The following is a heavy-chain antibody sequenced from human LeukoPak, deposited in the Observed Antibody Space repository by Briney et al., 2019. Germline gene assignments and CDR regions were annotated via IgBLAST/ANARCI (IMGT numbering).Heavy chain of an antibody. CDR2: INSDGSST. CDR3: ARDGSGCDSSVWFDP. J-gene: IGHJ5*02. Sequence: GGSLRLSCAASGFTFSSYWMHWVRQAPGKGLVWVSRINSDGSSTSYADSVKGRFTISRDNAKNTLCLQMNSLRAEDTAVYYCARDGSGCDSSVWFDPWGQGTLVTVSS. D-gene: IGHD5-12*01. CDR1: GFTFSSYW. V-gene: IGHV3-74*01.